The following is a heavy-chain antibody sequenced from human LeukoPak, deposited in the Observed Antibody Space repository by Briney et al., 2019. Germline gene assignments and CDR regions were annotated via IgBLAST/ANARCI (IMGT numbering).Heavy chain of an antibody. CDR2: IIPILGTA. D-gene: IGHD1-7*01. CDR3: ARDLAPATEWNYADAFDV. J-gene: IGHJ3*01. CDR1: GGTFSNYG. V-gene: IGHV1-69*05. Sequence: SVKVSCKASGGTFSNYGISWVRQAPGQGLEWMGGIIPILGTANYAQKFQGRVTINTDESTSTAYMELSSLGSEDTALYYCARDLAPATEWNYADAFDVWGRGTMVTVSS.